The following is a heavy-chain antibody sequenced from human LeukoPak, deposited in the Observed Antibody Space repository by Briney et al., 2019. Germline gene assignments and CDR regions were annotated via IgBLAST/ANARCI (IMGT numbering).Heavy chain of an antibody. CDR3: ARRRRSSGYCVDY. CDR1: GGSISSSSYY. V-gene: IGHV4-39*07. CDR2: IYYSGST. J-gene: IGHJ4*02. D-gene: IGHD3-22*01. Sequence: SETLSLTCTVSGGSISSSSYYWGWIRQPPGKGLEWIGSIYYSGSTYYNPSLKSRVTISVDTSKNQFSLKLSSVTAADTAVYYCARRRRSSGYCVDYWGQGTLVTVSS.